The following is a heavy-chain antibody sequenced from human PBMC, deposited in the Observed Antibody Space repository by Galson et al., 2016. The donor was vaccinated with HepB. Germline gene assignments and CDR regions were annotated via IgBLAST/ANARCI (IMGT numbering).Heavy chain of an antibody. CDR1: GASVSSENYR. CDR3: AALTVGGGGRGP. V-gene: IGHV4-61*01. Sequence: SETLSLTCTVSGASVSSENYRWCWIRQPPGKGLEWIGHTFYIGSAKYNPSLKNRVTISEDTSKNQVSLRLTSLTAADTAVYYCAALTVGGGGRGPWGQGTLVTVSS. CDR2: TFYIGSA. J-gene: IGHJ5*02. D-gene: IGHD3-16*01.